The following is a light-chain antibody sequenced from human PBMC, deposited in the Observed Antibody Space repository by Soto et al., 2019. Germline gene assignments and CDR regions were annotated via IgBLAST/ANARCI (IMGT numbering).Light chain of an antibody. CDR3: QVWDSSSDHVV. CDR2: YDS. CDR1: NIGSKS. V-gene: IGLV3-21*04. Sequence: SYELTQPPSVSVAPGKTARITCGGNNIGSKSVHWYQQKPGQAPQLVIYYDSDWPSGIPDRFSGSNSGNTATLTISRVEAGDEADYYCQVWDSSSDHVVFGGGTKLTVL. J-gene: IGLJ2*01.